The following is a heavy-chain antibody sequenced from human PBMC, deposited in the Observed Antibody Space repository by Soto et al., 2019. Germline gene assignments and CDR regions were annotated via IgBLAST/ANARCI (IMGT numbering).Heavy chain of an antibody. V-gene: IGHV3-64*01. CDR1: GFTFSSYA. D-gene: IGHD1-26*01. CDR2: ISSNGGST. CDR3: ARDTKRGSYSLDY. J-gene: IGHJ4*02. Sequence: EVQLVESGGGLVQPGGSLRLSCAASGFTFSSYAMHWVRQAPGKGLEYVSAISSNGGSTCYANSVKGRFTISRANSKHTLYLQMGSLRPEDMAVYYCARDTKRGSYSLDYWGQGTLVTVSS.